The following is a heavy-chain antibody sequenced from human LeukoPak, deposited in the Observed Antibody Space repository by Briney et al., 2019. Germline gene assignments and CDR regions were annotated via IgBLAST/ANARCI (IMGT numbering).Heavy chain of an antibody. J-gene: IGHJ5*02. CDR2: IYYSGRT. CDR1: GGSISSYY. CDR3: ARLEIAAAGNRWFDP. V-gene: IGHV4-59*12. Sequence: SETLSLTCSVSGGSISSYYWSWIRQPPGKGLEWIGYIYYSGRTNYNPSLKSRVTISVDTSKNQFSLKLSSVTAADTAVYYCARLEIAAAGNRWFDPWGQGTLVTVSS. D-gene: IGHD6-13*01.